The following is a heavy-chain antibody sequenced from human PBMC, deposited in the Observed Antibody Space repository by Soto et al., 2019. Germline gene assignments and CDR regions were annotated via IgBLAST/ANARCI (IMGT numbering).Heavy chain of an antibody. CDR2: INPNSGGT. D-gene: IGHD1-7*01. CDR3: ARKLDLRASYYYYYDMDV. CDR1: GYTFTDYY. Sequence: ASVKVSCKASGYTFTDYYMHWVRQAPGQGLEWMGWINPNSGGTNYAQKFQGRVTMTRDTSISTAYMELSRLRSDDTAVYYCARKLDLRASYYYYYDMDVWGQGTTVTVSS. J-gene: IGHJ6*02. V-gene: IGHV1-2*02.